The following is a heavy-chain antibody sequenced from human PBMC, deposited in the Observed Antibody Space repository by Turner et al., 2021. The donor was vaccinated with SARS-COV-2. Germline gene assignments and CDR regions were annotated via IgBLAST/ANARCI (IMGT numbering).Heavy chain of an antibody. CDR2: IYYSGGT. V-gene: IGHV4-39*02. Sequence: QLHLQDPSPGLVTPSATLSLTCTVPGGSISSSSYYWGWIRQPPGKRLEGIGSIYYSGGTYYNPAHKSRVTISVDTSKNQVSLKLSTVTAADTAVYYCARETDDSGSYQDWYFDLWGRGTLVTVSS. J-gene: IGHJ2*01. CDR3: ARETDDSGSYQDWYFDL. D-gene: IGHD1-26*01. CDR1: GGSISSSSYY.